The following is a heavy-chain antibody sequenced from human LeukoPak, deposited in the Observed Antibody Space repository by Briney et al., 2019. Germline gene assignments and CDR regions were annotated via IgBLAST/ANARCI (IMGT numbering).Heavy chain of an antibody. J-gene: IGHJ6*03. Sequence: PSGTLCLTCAVSGGSISGSSYCCGWVRQPPGKGLGLGGSIPCSGRTSYNPSLNSRVTISVGPTTNSFCMKLRSVTGAYPAVYYRSRHGCSSTSCYAEHYYYDMDVWGKETTVTVAS. CDR1: GGSISGSSYC. CDR2: IPCSGRT. V-gene: IGHV4-39*01. CDR3: SRHGCSSTSCYAEHYYYDMDV. D-gene: IGHD2-2*01.